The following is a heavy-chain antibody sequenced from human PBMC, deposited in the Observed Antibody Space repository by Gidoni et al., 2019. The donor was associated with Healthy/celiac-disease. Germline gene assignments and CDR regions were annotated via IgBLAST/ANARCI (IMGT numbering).Heavy chain of an antibody. V-gene: IGHV3-23*01. Sequence: EVQLLESGGGLVQPGGSLRLSCAASGFTFSRYAMRWVRQAPGKGLEWVSAFSDSGGSTYYADSVKGRFTISRDKYKNTLYLQVDSLRAEDTAVYYCVLLTTVGELDYWGQGTLVTVSS. CDR1: GFTFSRYA. CDR2: FSDSGGST. CDR3: VLLTTVGELDY. J-gene: IGHJ4*02. D-gene: IGHD4-17*01.